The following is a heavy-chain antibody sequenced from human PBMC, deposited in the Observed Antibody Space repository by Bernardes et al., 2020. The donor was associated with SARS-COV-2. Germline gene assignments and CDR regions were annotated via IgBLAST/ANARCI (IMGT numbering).Heavy chain of an antibody. CDR1: GFTFSSYA. Sequence: GGSLRLSCAASGFTFSSYAMSWVRQAPGKGLEWVSAISGSGGSTYYADSVKGRFTISRDNSKNTLYLQMNSLRAEDTAVYYCAKDQSGRTYYYDSSGYYFRGKSDHSFDYWGQGTLVTVSS. D-gene: IGHD3-22*01. CDR3: AKDQSGRTYYYDSSGYYFRGKSDHSFDY. V-gene: IGHV3-23*01. J-gene: IGHJ4*02. CDR2: ISGSGGST.